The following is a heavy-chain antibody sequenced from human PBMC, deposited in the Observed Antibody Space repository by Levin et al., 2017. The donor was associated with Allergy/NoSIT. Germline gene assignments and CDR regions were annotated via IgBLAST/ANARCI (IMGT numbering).Heavy chain of an antibody. Sequence: GESLKISCKASGYTFNTYDISWVRQAPGQGLEWMGWITTYNGNTNYAQKLQGRVTMTTDTSTSTAYMELRSLGSDDTAVYYCARGRYNCGYWGQGTLVTVSS. D-gene: IGHD1-20*01. J-gene: IGHJ4*02. CDR3: ARGRYNCGY. CDR2: ITTYNGNT. CDR1: GYTFNTYD. V-gene: IGHV1-18*01.